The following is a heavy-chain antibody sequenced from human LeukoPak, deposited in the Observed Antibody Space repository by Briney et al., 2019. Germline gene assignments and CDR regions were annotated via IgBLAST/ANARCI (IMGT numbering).Heavy chain of an antibody. CDR3: AKGGLEEIPDYFPH. V-gene: IGHV3-30*18. Sequence: GGSLRLSCAASGFTFSSYGMNWVRQAPGKGLEWVAVISYAGSNKYYADSVRGRFTISRDNSKSTVFLQMNSLRAEDTAVYYCAKGGLEEIPDYFPHWGQGTLVTVSS. J-gene: IGHJ1*01. D-gene: IGHD5-18*01. CDR1: GFTFSSYG. CDR2: ISYAGSNK.